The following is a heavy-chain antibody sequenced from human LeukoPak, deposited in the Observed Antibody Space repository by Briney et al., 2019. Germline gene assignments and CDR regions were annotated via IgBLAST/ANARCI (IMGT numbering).Heavy chain of an antibody. V-gene: IGHV3-33*08. Sequence: GGSLRLSCAASGFTFSSYWMHWVRQAPGKGLEWVAVMWSNGYSRYYADSVKGRFTISRDNSKNTLYLEMNSLRAEDTAVYSCARDFDTSGHYLFDYWGQGTLVSVSS. CDR2: MWSNGYSR. CDR1: GFTFSSYW. D-gene: IGHD3-22*01. J-gene: IGHJ4*02. CDR3: ARDFDTSGHYLFDY.